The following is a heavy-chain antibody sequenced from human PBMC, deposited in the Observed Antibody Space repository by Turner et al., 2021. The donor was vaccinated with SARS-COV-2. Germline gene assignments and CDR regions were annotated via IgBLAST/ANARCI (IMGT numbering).Heavy chain of an antibody. Sequence: QLPLPESGPGLVKPSETLSLTCTVSGGSISSSRYYWGWIRQPPGKGLEWSGSIYYSGRTYYNPSLKSRVTISVDTSKNQFSLKLSSVTAADTAVYYCARSNDDFWSGYYTFYFDYWGQGTLVTVSS. CDR1: GGSISSSRYY. D-gene: IGHD3-3*01. J-gene: IGHJ4*02. V-gene: IGHV4-39*01. CDR3: ARSNDDFWSGYYTFYFDY. CDR2: IYYSGRT.